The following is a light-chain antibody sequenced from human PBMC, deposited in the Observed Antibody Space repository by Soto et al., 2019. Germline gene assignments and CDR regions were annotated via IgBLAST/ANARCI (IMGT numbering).Light chain of an antibody. J-gene: IGKJ1*01. V-gene: IGKV3-20*01. CDR2: GTS. CDR3: QQYGNSPLT. CDR1: QSVGSSF. Sequence: EIVLTQSPCTLSLSPGEGATLSCRASQSVGSSFLAWYQQKPGQAPRLLIYGTSSRATGIPDRFRGSGSGTDFILTVSRVEPEDFAVYYCQQYGNSPLTFGQGTKV.